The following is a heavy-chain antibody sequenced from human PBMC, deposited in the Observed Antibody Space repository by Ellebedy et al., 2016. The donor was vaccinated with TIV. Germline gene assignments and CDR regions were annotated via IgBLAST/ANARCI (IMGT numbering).Heavy chain of an antibody. Sequence: SETLSLXXTVSGGSMIDYYLSWIRPPAGNGLEWIGSGHSRGTTSYNPSLRSRVTVSMDSSKNHFSLSLTSVTAADTAVYYCARGVTIVRGVLAPMFDSWGQGILVTVSS. CDR2: GHSRGTT. V-gene: IGHV4-4*07. CDR1: GGSMIDYY. CDR3: ARGVTIVRGVLAPMFDS. D-gene: IGHD3-10*01. J-gene: IGHJ4*02.